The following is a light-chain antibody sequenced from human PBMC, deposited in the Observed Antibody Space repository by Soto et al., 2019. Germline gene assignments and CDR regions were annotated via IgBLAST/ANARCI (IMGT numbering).Light chain of an antibody. J-gene: IGKJ5*01. CDR3: QQFADSYT. V-gene: IGKV3D-20*02. CDR2: DVS. Sequence: IVLKQSPGTMTLSTGERATLSCRASQSVSSYLAWYQQKAGQAPRLLMYDVSIRATGIPDRFSGSGSGTDFTLTIGRLEPEDFAVYYCQQFADSYTFGQGTRLEIK. CDR1: QSVSSY.